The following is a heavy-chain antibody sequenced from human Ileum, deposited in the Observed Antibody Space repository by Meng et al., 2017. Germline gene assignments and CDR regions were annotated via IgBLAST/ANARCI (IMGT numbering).Heavy chain of an antibody. D-gene: IGHD6-13*01. CDR2: ISSSGSTI. Sequence: GGSLRLSCAASGFTFSSYEMNWVRQAPGKGLEWVSYISSSGSTIYYADSVKGRFTISRDNAKNSLYLQMNSLRAEDTAVYYCARVSGSSWYIDYWGQGTLVTVSS. CDR3: ARVSGSSWYIDY. V-gene: IGHV3-48*03. J-gene: IGHJ4*02. CDR1: GFTFSSYE.